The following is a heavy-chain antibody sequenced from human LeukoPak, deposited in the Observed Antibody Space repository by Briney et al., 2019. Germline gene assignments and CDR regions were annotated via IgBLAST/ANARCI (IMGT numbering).Heavy chain of an antibody. CDR1: GFTVSSNY. Sequence: AGGSLRLSCAASGFTVSSNYMSWVRQAPGKGLEWVSDIYSGGSTYYADSVKGRFTISRDNSKNTLYLQMNSLRAEDTAVYYCAGTYYYDSSGYSAFDIWGPGTMVTVSS. CDR2: IYSGGST. CDR3: AGTYYYDSSGYSAFDI. V-gene: IGHV3-53*01. D-gene: IGHD3-22*01. J-gene: IGHJ3*02.